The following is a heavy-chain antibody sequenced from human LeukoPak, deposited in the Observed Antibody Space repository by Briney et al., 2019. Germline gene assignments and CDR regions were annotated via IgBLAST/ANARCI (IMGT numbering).Heavy chain of an antibody. CDR3: ARDRYSYGLGDAFDI. V-gene: IGHV4-4*02. Sequence: SETLSLTCAVSGGSISSSNWWNWVRQPPGKGLEWIGEIYHSGSTNYNPSLKSRVTISVDTSKNQFSLKLSSVTAADTAVYYCARDRYSYGLGDAFDIWGQGTMVTVSS. CDR2: IYHSGST. J-gene: IGHJ3*02. CDR1: GGSISSSNW. D-gene: IGHD5-18*01.